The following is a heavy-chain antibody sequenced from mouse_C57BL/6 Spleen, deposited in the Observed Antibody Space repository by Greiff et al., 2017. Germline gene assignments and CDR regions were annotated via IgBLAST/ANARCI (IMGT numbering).Heavy chain of an antibody. CDR1: GYTFTSYW. CDR2: IDPSDSYT. J-gene: IGHJ3*01. CDR3: ARGKDLLLPFAY. Sequence: QVQLQQPGAELVMPGASVKLSCKASGYTFTSYWMHWVKQRPGQGLEWIGEIDPSDSYTNYNQKFKGKSTLTVDKSSSTAYMQLSSLTSEDSAVYYCARGKDLLLPFAYWGQGTLVTVSA. V-gene: IGHV1-69*01. D-gene: IGHD1-1*01.